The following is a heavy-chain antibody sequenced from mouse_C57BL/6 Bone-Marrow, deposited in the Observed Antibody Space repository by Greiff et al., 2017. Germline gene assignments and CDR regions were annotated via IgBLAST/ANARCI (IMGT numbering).Heavy chain of an antibody. CDR1: GYTFTSYW. Sequence: QVQLQQPGAELVKPGASVKLSCKASGYTFTSYWMHWVKQRPGRGLEWIGRIDPNSGSTNYNEKFKSKATLTVDNSSSTAYMQLSSLTSEDSAVYYCTSGDYYGSSLDYWGQGTTLTVSS. J-gene: IGHJ2*01. CDR2: IDPNSGST. D-gene: IGHD1-1*01. V-gene: IGHV1-62-3*01. CDR3: TSGDYYGSSLDY.